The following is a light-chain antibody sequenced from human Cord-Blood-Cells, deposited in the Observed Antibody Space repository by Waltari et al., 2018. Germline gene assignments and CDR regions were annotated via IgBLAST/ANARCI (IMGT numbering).Light chain of an antibody. Sequence: QSVLTQPPSASGTPGQRVTISCSGSSSNIGSNYVYWYQQLPGTAPKRLIYRNTQRPSGVPDRFSGSKSGTSASLAISGLRSEDEADYYCAAWDDSLSGPNWVFGGGTKLTVL. CDR1: SSNIGSNY. J-gene: IGLJ3*02. CDR3: AAWDDSLSGPNWV. V-gene: IGLV1-47*01. CDR2: RNT.